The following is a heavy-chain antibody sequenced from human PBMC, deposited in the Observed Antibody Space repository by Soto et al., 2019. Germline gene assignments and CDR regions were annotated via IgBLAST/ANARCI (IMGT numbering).Heavy chain of an antibody. CDR1: GGSFSSGGYF. D-gene: IGHD2-8*02. CDR2: MYSSGST. J-gene: IGHJ3*01. CDR3: ARLREGGVVCPPTRVGLDI. Sequence: PSETLSLTCTVSGGSFSSGGYFWSWIRQHQGKGLEWIGYMYSSGSTYHNPSLKSRVAIAADTSKNQFSLKLSSVTAADTAVYYCARLREGGVVCPPTRVGLDIRGPGT. V-gene: IGHV4-31*03.